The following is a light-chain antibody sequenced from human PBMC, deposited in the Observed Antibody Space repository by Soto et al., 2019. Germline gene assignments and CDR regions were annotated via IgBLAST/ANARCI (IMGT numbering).Light chain of an antibody. Sequence: QSALTQPASVSGSPGQSIIISSTGTSSDIGSQNFVSWHQQRPGKAPKFIIYGVTNRPSGVSNRFSGSKSGNTASLTISGLQADDEADYYCSSYSTSYTWVFGGGTKLTVL. CDR2: GVT. V-gene: IGLV2-14*01. CDR3: SSYSTSYTWV. CDR1: SSDIGSQNF. J-gene: IGLJ3*02.